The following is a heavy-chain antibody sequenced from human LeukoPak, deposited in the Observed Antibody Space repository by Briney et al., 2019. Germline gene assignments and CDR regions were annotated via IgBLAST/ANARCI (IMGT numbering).Heavy chain of an antibody. Sequence: SETLSLTCTVSGGSISSYYWSWIRQPPGKGLEWIGYIYYSGSTNYNPSLKSRVTISVDTSKNQFSLKLSSVTAADTAVYYCARDQSFDIWGQGTMVTVSS. CDR1: GGSISSYY. V-gene: IGHV4-59*01. CDR3: ARDQSFDI. J-gene: IGHJ3*02. CDR2: IYYSGST.